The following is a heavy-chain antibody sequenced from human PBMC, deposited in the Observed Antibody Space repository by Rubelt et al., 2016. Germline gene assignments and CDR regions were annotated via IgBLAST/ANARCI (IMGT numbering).Heavy chain of an antibody. Sequence: QVQLVESGGGVVQPGRSLRLSCAASGFTFSNYAMHWVRQAPGKGLEWVAVLSYDGSNKYYADSVKGRFTISRDNSKNTLYLQMNSLRAEDTAVYYCARAYCSGATCYSPDYWGQGTLVTVSS. CDR3: ARAYCSGATCYSPDY. D-gene: IGHD2-15*01. J-gene: IGHJ4*02. V-gene: IGHV3-30*04. CDR2: LSYDGSNK. CDR1: GFTFSNYA.